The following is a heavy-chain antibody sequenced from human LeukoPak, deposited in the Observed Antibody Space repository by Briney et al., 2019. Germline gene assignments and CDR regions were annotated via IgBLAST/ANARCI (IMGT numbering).Heavy chain of an antibody. V-gene: IGHV4-59*01. J-gene: IGHJ5*02. CDR1: GGSISSYY. Sequence: PSETLSLTCTVSGGSISSYYWNWLRQPPGKGLEWIGYIYYSGSTNYNPSLKSRVTISVDTSKNQFSLKLSSVTAADTAVYYCARVSLAAAASEGYRWFDPWGQGTLVTVSS. D-gene: IGHD6-13*01. CDR3: ARVSLAAAASEGYRWFDP. CDR2: IYYSGST.